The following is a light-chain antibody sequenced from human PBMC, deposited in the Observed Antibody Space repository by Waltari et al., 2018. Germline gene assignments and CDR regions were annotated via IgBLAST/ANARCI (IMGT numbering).Light chain of an antibody. CDR1: SSNIGAGYD. CDR2: GNS. CDR3: QSYDISLSAYV. V-gene: IGLV1-40*01. Sequence: QSVLTQPPSVSGAPGQRVTLSCTGSSSNIGAGYDVHWYQQLPGTAPKLLIHGNSNRPSGVPDRFSCSKSGTSASLAITALQADDEADYFCQSYDISLSAYVFGTGTKVTVL. J-gene: IGLJ1*01.